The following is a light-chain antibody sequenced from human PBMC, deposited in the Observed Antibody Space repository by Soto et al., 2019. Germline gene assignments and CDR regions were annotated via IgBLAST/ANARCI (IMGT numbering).Light chain of an antibody. J-gene: IGKJ2*01. CDR3: QXHXXWPS. CDR1: QSVATN. Sequence: IVMTQSXXTLSVSPGERATLSCRASQSVATNLAWYQQKPGQAPRLLXNSASTRATGVPARFXXXGXGTXXXXXXXXXXXXDFXXYYXQXHXXWPSFGQGTNLEXK. V-gene: IGKV3-15*01. CDR2: SAS.